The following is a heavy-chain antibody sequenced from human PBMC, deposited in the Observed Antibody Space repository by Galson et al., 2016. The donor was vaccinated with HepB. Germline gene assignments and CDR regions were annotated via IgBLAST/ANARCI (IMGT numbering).Heavy chain of an antibody. CDR1: GDTFSSYA. J-gene: IGHJ6*02. CDR2: IIPIFGTT. D-gene: IGHD6-13*01. CDR3: ARDPGVAAAGHYNGLDV. V-gene: IGHV1-69*01. Sequence: SCKASGDTFSSYAISWVRQAPGQGLEWMGGIIPIFGTTNYAQKFQGRVTITADESTSTAYMELSSPRSEDTAVYYCARDPGVAAAGHYNGLDVWGQGTTVTVSS.